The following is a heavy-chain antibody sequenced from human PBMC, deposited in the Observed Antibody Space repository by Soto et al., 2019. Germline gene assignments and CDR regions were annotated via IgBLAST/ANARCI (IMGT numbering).Heavy chain of an antibody. CDR3: AKDMYDFWSGYFDY. V-gene: IGHV3-43D*03. J-gene: IGHJ4*02. CDR1: GFTFDDYA. D-gene: IGHD3-3*01. Sequence: GGSLRLSCAASGFTFDDYAMHWVRQAPGKGLEWVSLISWDGGSTYYADSVKGRFTISRDNSKNSLYLQMNSLRAEDTVLYYCAKDMYDFWSGYFDYWGQGTLVTVSS. CDR2: ISWDGGST.